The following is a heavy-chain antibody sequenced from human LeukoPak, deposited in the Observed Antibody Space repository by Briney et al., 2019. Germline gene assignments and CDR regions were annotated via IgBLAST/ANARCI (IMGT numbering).Heavy chain of an antibody. CDR1: GFTFSSYG. D-gene: IGHD2-15*01. CDR3: AKTLGYCSGGSCYSGVIDY. V-gene: IGHV3-23*01. Sequence: GGSLRLSCAASGFTFSSYGMSWVRQAPGKGLGWVSAISGSGGSTYYADSMKGRFTISRDNSKNTLYLQMNSLRAEDTAVYYCAKTLGYCSGGSCYSGVIDYWGQGTLVTVSP. CDR2: ISGSGGST. J-gene: IGHJ4*02.